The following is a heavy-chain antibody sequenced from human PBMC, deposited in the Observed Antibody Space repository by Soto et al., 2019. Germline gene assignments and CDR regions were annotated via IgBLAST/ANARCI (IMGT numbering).Heavy chain of an antibody. CDR3: ARVGSCLSSSGVYYGRDV. V-gene: IGHV1-69*01. CDR2: VIPIFGTP. D-gene: IGHD2-2*01. J-gene: IGHJ6*02. Sequence: VQLVQSGAEVRKPGYSVKVSCKASGGDFKNFIIAWVRKAPGHGLEWMGGVIPIFGTPNFVQKFKDRVTITAAEATSTTYMELRRLRSEDTAVFYCARVGSCLSSSGVYYGRDVWGQGTTVIVSS. CDR1: GGDFKNFI.